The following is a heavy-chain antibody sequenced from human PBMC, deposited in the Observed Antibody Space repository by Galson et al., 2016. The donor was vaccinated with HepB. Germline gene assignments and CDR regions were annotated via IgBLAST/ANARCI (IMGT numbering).Heavy chain of an antibody. J-gene: IGHJ4*02. D-gene: IGHD1-1*01. CDR2: ILYSGGT. V-gene: IGHV4-59*01. CDR3: VSGRDLGTFDF. CDR1: GGSINSYY. Sequence: SETLSLTCTVSGGSINSYYWSWIRQPPGKGLEWIGYILYSGGTTYNPSLKSRVTISVDMSKNQFSMRLTSVTAADTAIYYFVSGRDLGTFDFWGQGALVAVSS.